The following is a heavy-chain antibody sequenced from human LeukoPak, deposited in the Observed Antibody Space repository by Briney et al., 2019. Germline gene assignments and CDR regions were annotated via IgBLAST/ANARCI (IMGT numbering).Heavy chain of an antibody. J-gene: IGHJ4*02. Sequence: PGGSLRLSCEAFGFTFSGNWMSWVRQAPGKGLEWVASINPDGSQKLYVDSVKGRFTISRDNTKSSLYLQMNSLGAEDTAIYYCAKLLGTATTYDSWGQGTRVTVSS. CDR3: AKLLGTATTYDS. CDR2: INPDGSQK. V-gene: IGHV3-7*01. CDR1: GFTFSGNW. D-gene: IGHD5-24*01.